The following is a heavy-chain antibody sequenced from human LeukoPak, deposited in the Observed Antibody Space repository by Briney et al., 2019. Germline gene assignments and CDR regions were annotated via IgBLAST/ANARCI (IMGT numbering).Heavy chain of an antibody. CDR1: GGSVSSGSYY. CDR2: IYYSGST. Sequence: PSETLSLTCTVSGGSVSSGSYYWSWIRQPPGKGLEWIGYIYYSGSTNYNPSLKSRVTISVDTSKNQFSLKLSSVTAADTAVYYCARGAPKKWELRWHYGMDVWGQGTTVTVSS. D-gene: IGHD1-26*01. CDR3: ARGAPKKWELRWHYGMDV. V-gene: IGHV4-61*01. J-gene: IGHJ6*02.